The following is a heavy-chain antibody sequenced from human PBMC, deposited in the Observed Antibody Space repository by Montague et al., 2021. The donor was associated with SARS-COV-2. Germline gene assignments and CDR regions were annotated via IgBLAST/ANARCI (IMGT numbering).Heavy chain of an antibody. CDR2: INHSGST. J-gene: IGHJ2*01. CDR3: ARGAPTISMILVVMTGAGWYFDL. CDR1: GGSFSDYY. V-gene: IGHV4-34*01. Sequence: SETLSLTCAVYGGSFSDYYWSWIRQPPGKGLEWIGEINHSGSTNYNPPLRSRVTISVDTPKNQFSLKLSAVTAADTAVYYCARGAPTISMILVVMTGAGWYFDLWGRGTLVTVSS. D-gene: IGHD3-22*01.